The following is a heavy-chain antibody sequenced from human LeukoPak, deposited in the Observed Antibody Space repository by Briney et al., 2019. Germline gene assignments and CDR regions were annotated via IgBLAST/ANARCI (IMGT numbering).Heavy chain of an antibody. J-gene: IGHJ4*02. CDR2: VTTSGTIT. CDR1: GFAFTNYA. D-gene: IGHD3-10*02. Sequence: GGSLRLSCAASGFAFTNYAMTWVHQAPGKGLEWVSLVTTSGTITYYADSVRGRFTVSRDNSMNTLYLQMTSLRAEDTAVYYCAKNRGATMIGGGLDYWGQGTLVTVSS. V-gene: IGHV3-23*01. CDR3: AKNRGATMIGGGLDY.